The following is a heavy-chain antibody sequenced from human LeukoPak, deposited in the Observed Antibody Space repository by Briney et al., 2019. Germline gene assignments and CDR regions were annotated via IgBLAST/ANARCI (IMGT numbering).Heavy chain of an antibody. CDR3: ARESEPDIVVVPAANL. V-gene: IGHV3-7*01. J-gene: IGHJ4*02. D-gene: IGHD2-2*01. CDR2: IKQDGSEK. CDR1: GFTFSSYW. Sequence: QAGGSLRLSCAASGFTFSSYWVSWVRQAPGKGLEWVANIKQDGSEKYYVDSVKGRFTISRDNAKNSLYLQMNSLRAEDTAVYYCARESEPDIVVVPAANLWGQGTLVTVSS.